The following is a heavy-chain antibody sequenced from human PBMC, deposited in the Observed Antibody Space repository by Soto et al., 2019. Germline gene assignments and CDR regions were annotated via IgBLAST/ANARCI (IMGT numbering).Heavy chain of an antibody. CDR1: GASINDYY. V-gene: IGHV4-59*01. CDR3: AGDREYYDSNGLSLDY. J-gene: IGHJ4*02. Sequence: SETLSLTCTVSGASINDYYWSWIRQPPGKGLEWIGYIYYSGNTNYNPSLKSRVTISVDTSENKVSLKLSSVTAADTAVYYCAGDREYYDSNGLSLDYWGQGTLVTVSS. D-gene: IGHD3-22*01. CDR2: IYYSGNT.